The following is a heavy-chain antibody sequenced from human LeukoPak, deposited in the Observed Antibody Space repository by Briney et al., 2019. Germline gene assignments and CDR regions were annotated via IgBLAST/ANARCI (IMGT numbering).Heavy chain of an antibody. CDR1: GGTFSSYA. D-gene: IGHD2-2*01. CDR2: IIPIFGTA. Sequence: ASVKVSCKASGGTFSSYAISWVRQAPGQGLEWMGGIIPIFGTANYAQKFQGRVTITADESTSTAYMGLSSLRSEDTAVYYCARVRFGCSSTSCYGDFDYWGQGTLVTVSS. CDR3: ARVRFGCSSTSCYGDFDY. J-gene: IGHJ4*02. V-gene: IGHV1-69*13.